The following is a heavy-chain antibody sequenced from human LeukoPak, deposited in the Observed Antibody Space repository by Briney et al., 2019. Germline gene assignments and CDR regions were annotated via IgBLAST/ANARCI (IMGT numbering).Heavy chain of an antibody. CDR3: ARAIYDYVWGSYRLDAFDI. D-gene: IGHD3-16*02. J-gene: IGHJ3*02. Sequence: GGSLRLSCAASGFTFSDYYMSWIRQAPGKGLEWVSYISSSGSTIYYADSVKGRFTVSRDNAKNSLYLQMNSLRAEDTAVYYCARAIYDYVWGSYRLDAFDIWGQGTMVTVSS. V-gene: IGHV3-11*01. CDR2: ISSSGSTI. CDR1: GFTFSDYY.